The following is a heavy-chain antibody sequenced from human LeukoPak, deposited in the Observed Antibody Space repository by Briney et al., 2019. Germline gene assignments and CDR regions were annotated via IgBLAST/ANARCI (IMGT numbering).Heavy chain of an antibody. CDR2: IYHSGST. V-gene: IGHV4-4*02. D-gene: IGHD3-10*01. CDR1: GGSISSSNW. CDR3: ARCMGSYSDAFDI. Sequence: PSETLSLTCAVSGGSISSSNWWSWVRQPPGKGLEWIGEIYHSGSTNYNPSLKSRVTISVDKSKNQFSLKLSSVTAADTAVYYCARCMGSYSDAFDIWGQGTMVTVSS. J-gene: IGHJ3*02.